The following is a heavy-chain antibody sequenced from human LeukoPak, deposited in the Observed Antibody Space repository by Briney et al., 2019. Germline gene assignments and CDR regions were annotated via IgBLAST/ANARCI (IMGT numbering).Heavy chain of an antibody. Sequence: SETLSLTCSVSGGSIRSYYWSWIRQSPGKGLELIGYIHASGSTYYNPSLTSRVTISVDMSNNEFSLKLASVTTADTAVYYCARTGSGSYFDNWGQGTLVTVSS. D-gene: IGHD3-10*01. CDR2: IHASGST. J-gene: IGHJ4*02. CDR1: GGSIRSYY. V-gene: IGHV4-59*01. CDR3: ARTGSGSYFDN.